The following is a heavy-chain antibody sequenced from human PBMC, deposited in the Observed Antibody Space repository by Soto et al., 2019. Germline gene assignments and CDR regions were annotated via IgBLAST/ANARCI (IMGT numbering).Heavy chain of an antibody. V-gene: IGHV1-69*01. CDR2: IIPIFGTA. Sequence: QVQLVQSGAEVKKPGSSVKVSCKASGGTFSSYAISWVRQAPGQGLEWMGGIIPIFGTANYAQKFQCRVAITADESTSTAYMELSSLRSEDTAVYYCASLGSYYGPNFDYWGQGTLVTVYS. J-gene: IGHJ4*02. CDR1: GGTFSSYA. CDR3: ASLGSYYGPNFDY. D-gene: IGHD1-26*01.